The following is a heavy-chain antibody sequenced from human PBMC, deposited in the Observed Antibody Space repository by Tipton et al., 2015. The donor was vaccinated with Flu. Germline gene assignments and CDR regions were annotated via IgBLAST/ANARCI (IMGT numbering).Heavy chain of an antibody. CDR2: IKSKTDGGTT. J-gene: IGHJ4*02. D-gene: IGHD6-19*01. V-gene: IGHV3-15*01. CDR1: GFTFSNAW. CDR3: TTIPIAVAGHEVY. Sequence: AASGFTFSNAWMSWVRQAPGQGLGWVGRIKSKTDGGTTDYAAPVKGRFTISRDDSKNTLYLQMNSLKTEDTAVYYCTTIPIAVAGHEVYSGQGTLVTVSS.